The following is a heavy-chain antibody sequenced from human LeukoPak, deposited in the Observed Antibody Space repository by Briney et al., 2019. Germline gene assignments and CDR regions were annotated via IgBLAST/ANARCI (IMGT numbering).Heavy chain of an antibody. J-gene: IGHJ4*02. CDR1: GFTFRTSG. CDR2: ISGSGVST. D-gene: IGHD2-21*02. V-gene: IGHV3-23*01. Sequence: GGTLRLSCAASGFTFRTSGMSWVRQAPGKGLEWVSAISGSGVSTYYADSVKGRFTISRDNSKNTLYLQMNSPRAEDTAVYYCAIYCGGDCGPVVWGQGTLVTVSS. CDR3: AIYCGGDCGPVV.